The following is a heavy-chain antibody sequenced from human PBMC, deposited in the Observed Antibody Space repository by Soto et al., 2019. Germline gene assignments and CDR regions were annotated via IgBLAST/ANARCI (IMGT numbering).Heavy chain of an antibody. J-gene: IGHJ4*02. V-gene: IGHV1-2*02. D-gene: IGHD6-19*01. CDR2: INANSGGT. CDR3: ARATYSSGWSDY. Sequence: QVQLVQSGAEVKKPGASVKVSCKASGYTFTGYYIHWVRQAPGQGLEWMGWINANSGGTDYPQKFQGRVTMTRDTSISTALIELSRLRSDDTAVYYCARATYSSGWSDYWGQGTLVTVSS. CDR1: GYTFTGYY.